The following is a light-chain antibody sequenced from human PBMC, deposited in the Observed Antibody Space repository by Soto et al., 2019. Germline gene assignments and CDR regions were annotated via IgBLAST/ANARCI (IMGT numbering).Light chain of an antibody. Sequence: DIQMTQSPSSLSASVGDRVTISCRASQGISSSLAWFQQKPGKAPKPLIFAASSLQSGVPSRFSGSGSGTDFSLSISSLQHEDFATYYCRQYKSYPITFGQGTRLEIK. CDR3: RQYKSYPIT. CDR1: QGISSS. V-gene: IGKV1-16*01. J-gene: IGKJ5*01. CDR2: AAS.